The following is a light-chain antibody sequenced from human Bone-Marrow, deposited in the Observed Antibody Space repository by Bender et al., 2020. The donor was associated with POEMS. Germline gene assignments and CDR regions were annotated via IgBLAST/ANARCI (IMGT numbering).Light chain of an antibody. CDR1: RSNIGAGYD. Sequence: QSVLTQPPSVSGAPGQRVTISCTGSRSNIGAGYDVNWYQMLPGRAPKLLIFGNSNRPSGVPDRFSGSKSGTSASLAISGLQSEDEADYYCAVWDDSLNGWVFGGGTKLTVL. CDR2: GNS. CDR3: AVWDDSLNGWV. V-gene: IGLV1-40*01. J-gene: IGLJ3*02.